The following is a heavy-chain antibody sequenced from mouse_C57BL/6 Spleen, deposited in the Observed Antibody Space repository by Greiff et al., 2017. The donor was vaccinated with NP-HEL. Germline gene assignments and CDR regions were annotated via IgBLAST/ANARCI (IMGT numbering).Heavy chain of an antibody. CDR2: SRNKANDYTT. Sequence: EVKLMESGGGLVQSGRSLRLSCAISGFTFSDFYMEWVRQAPGKGLEWIAASRNKANDYTTEYSASVKGRFIVSRDTSQSILYLQMNALRAEDTAIDYCARVYDGYYGYFDVWGTGTTVTVSS. CDR1: GFTFSDFY. D-gene: IGHD2-3*01. V-gene: IGHV7-1*01. CDR3: ARVYDGYYGYFDV. J-gene: IGHJ1*03.